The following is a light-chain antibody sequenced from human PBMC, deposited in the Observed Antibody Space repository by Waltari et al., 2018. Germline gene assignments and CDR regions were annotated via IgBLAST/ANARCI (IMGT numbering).Light chain of an antibody. CDR1: QGIDNW. Sequence: SVGDRVTITCRASQGIDNWLAWYQQKPGKAPKFLIYSASSLQSGVPSRFVGSGSGTDFILTISRLQPEDFATYYCQQTNSFPRTFGQGTKVAIK. CDR3: QQTNSFPRT. V-gene: IGKV1D-12*01. J-gene: IGKJ1*01. CDR2: SAS.